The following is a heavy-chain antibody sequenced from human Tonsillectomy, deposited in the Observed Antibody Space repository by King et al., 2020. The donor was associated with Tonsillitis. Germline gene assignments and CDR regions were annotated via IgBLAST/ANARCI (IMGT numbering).Heavy chain of an antibody. J-gene: IGHJ4*02. CDR2: IWYDGSNK. D-gene: IGHD5-18*01. V-gene: IGHV3-33*01. Sequence: VQLVESGGGVVQPGRSLRLSCAASGFTFSSYGMHWVRQAPGKGLEWVAVIWYDGSNKYYADSVKGRFTISRDNSKNTLYLQMNSLRAEDTAVYYCARQGYSYAVDYWGQGTLVTVSS. CDR3: ARQGYSYAVDY. CDR1: GFTFSSYG.